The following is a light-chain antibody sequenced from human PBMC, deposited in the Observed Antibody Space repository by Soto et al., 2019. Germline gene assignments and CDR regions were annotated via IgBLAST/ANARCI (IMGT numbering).Light chain of an antibody. J-gene: IGKJ5*01. V-gene: IGKV2-28*01. CDR1: QSLLHTNGYNY. CDR3: MQALQSLT. CDR2: LGS. Sequence: DIVLTQSPRSLPVIPGEPASISCRSSQSLLHTNGYNYLDWYLQRPGHSPQLLIYLGSNRASGVPDRFSGSGSGTEYTLKISRVEAEDVGVYCCMQALQSLTFGQGTRLEIQ.